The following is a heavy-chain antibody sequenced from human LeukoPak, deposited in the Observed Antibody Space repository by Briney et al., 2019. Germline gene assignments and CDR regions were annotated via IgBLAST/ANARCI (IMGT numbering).Heavy chain of an antibody. CDR1: GGSMSGYF. Sequence: SETLSLTCTVSGGSMSGYFWSWIRQPPGRGLGWIGYIYYSGSTNYNPSLKSRVTISVDTSKNQFSLKLSSVTAADTAVYYCARSITSSWYGDFQHWGQGTLVTVSS. V-gene: IGHV4-59*01. CDR3: ARSITSSWYGDFQH. D-gene: IGHD6-13*01. J-gene: IGHJ1*01. CDR2: IYYSGST.